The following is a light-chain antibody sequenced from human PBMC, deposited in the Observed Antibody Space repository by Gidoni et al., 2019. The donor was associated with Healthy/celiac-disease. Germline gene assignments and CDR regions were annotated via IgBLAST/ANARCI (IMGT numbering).Light chain of an antibody. CDR3: QKYNNWPPYT. CDR2: GAS. Sequence: ELVMTQSPSTLSVSPGERATLSCRASQSVSSNLAWYQQKPGQAPRLLIYGASIRATGIPARFSGSGSGTEFTLTISSLQSEDFAVYYCQKYNNWPPYTFGQGTKLEIK. V-gene: IGKV3D-15*01. CDR1: QSVSSN. J-gene: IGKJ2*01.